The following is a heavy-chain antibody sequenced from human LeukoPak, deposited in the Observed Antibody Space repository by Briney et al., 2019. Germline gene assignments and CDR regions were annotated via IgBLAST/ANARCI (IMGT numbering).Heavy chain of an antibody. CDR2: ISYDGTNK. V-gene: IGHV3-30*18. J-gene: IGHJ4*02. D-gene: IGHD6-19*01. CDR3: AKRYSSAWDFDN. CDR1: GFTFSSYG. Sequence: PGGSLRLSCAASGFTFSSYGIHWVRQAPGKGLEWVAAISYDGTNKYYTDSVKGRFTIPRDNSQNTVYLQMNSLRAEDTAVYFCAKRYSSAWDFDNWGQGTLVTVSS.